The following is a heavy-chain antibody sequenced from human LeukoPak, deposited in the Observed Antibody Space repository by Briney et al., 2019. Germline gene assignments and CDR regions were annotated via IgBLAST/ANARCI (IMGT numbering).Heavy chain of an antibody. CDR3: AREAYDFWSGYSS. D-gene: IGHD3-3*01. V-gene: IGHV3-21*01. Sequence: GGSLRLSCAASGFTFSSYSMNWVRQAPGKGLECVSSISSSSSYIYYADSVKGRSTISRDNAKNSLYLQMNSLRAEDTAVYYCAREAYDFWSGYSSWGQGTLVTVSS. CDR2: ISSSSSYI. CDR1: GFTFSSYS. J-gene: IGHJ5*02.